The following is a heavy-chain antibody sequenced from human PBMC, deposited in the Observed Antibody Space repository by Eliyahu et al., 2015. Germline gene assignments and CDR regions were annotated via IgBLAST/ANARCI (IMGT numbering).Heavy chain of an antibody. Sequence: EVQLVESGGGLXQSGGSLRLSCAASXFTFSDYSMNWVRQAPGKGLEWVSYISSGSSTIFYADSVKGRFTVSRXNARNSVYLQMNSLRDEDTAVYYCARDAGVAATGDYWGQGTLVTVSS. J-gene: IGHJ4*02. CDR1: XFTFSDYS. V-gene: IGHV3-48*02. D-gene: IGHD6-13*01. CDR3: ARDAGVAATGDY. CDR2: ISSGSSTI.